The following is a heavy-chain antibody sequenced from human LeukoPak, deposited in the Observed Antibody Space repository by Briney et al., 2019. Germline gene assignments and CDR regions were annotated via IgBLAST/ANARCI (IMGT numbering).Heavy chain of an antibody. CDR3: TTLTKVVGRDY. J-gene: IGHJ4*02. Sequence: GGSLRLSCAASGFSFSSYWMFWVRQGPGKGLGWVSRINTDGSGTSYADSVKGRFTISRDNAKNTLYLQMNSLRAEDTAVYYCTTLTKVVGRDYWGQGTLVTVSS. CDR2: INTDGSGT. D-gene: IGHD2-15*01. CDR1: GFSFSSYW. V-gene: IGHV3-74*01.